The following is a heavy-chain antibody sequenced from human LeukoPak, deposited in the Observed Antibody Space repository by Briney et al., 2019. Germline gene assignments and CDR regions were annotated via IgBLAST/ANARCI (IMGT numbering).Heavy chain of an antibody. D-gene: IGHD6-13*01. CDR1: GFTFSSYW. CDR3: ARAAAGTSDAFDI. J-gene: IGHJ3*02. Sequence: GGSLRLSCAASGFTFSSYWMHWVRQAPGKGLVWVSRINSDGSRTTYADSVTGRFTVSRDNSKNTLYLQMNSLRAEDTAVYYCARAAAGTSDAFDIWGQGTMVTVSS. V-gene: IGHV3-74*01. CDR2: INSDGSRT.